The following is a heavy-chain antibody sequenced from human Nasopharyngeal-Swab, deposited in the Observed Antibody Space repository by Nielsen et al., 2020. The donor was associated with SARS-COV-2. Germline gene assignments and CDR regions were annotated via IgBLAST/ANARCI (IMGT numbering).Heavy chain of an antibody. CDR1: GFTFSSYW. J-gene: IGHJ2*01. D-gene: IGHD3-10*01. V-gene: IGHV3-7*01. CDR2: IKQDGSEK. Sequence: GESLKISCAASGFTFSSYWMSWVRQAPGKGLEWVANIKQDGSEKYYVDSVKGRFTISRDNAKNSLYLQMNSLRAEDTAVYYCARAGGFHWYFDLWGRGTLVTVSS. CDR3: ARAGGFHWYFDL.